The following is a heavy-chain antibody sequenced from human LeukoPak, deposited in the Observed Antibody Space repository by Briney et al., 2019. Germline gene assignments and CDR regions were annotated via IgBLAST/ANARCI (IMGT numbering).Heavy chain of an antibody. J-gene: IGHJ4*02. V-gene: IGHV4-59*01. CDR3: ARFYRRDYFDY. Sequence: PSETLSLTCTASGDSISNSYWSWIRQPPGKGLEWIAYIYYSGSTNYNPSLKSRVTISIDTSKNQFSLRLSSVTAADTAMYYCARFYRRDYFDYWGQGTLVTDSS. CDR2: IYYSGST. D-gene: IGHD2/OR15-2a*01. CDR1: GDSISNSY.